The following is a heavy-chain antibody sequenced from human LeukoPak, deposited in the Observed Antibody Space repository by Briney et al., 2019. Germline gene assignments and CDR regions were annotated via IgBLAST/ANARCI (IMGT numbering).Heavy chain of an antibody. CDR1: GYTFTSYG. CDR2: INTNTGNP. Sequence: ASVKVSCKASGYTFTSYGISWVRQAPGQGLEWMGWINTNTGNPTYAQGFTGRFVFSLDTSVSTAYLQISSLKAEDTAVYYCARGRYYDILTGYYPPDYWGQGTLVTVSS. CDR3: ARGRYYDILTGYYPPDY. D-gene: IGHD3-9*01. V-gene: IGHV7-4-1*02. J-gene: IGHJ4*02.